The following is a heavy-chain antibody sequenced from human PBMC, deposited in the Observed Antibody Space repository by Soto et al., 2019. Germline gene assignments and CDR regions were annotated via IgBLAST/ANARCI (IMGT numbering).Heavy chain of an antibody. D-gene: IGHD6-19*01. CDR1: GGSVNSDNFY. J-gene: IGHJ4*01. V-gene: IGHV4-61*01. Sequence: PSETLSLTCTVSGGSVNSDNFYWSWIRQPPGKGLEWIGYVFHIGNTNYSPSLKSRVTMSIDTSRNQFSLRLSSVTAADTAVYFCARHHIAVTAEFFASWGRGNMVTVSS. CDR3: ARHHIAVTAEFFAS. CDR2: VFHIGNT.